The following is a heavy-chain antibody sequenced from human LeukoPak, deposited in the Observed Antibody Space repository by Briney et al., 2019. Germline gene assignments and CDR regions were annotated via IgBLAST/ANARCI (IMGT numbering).Heavy chain of an antibody. J-gene: IGHJ4*02. D-gene: IGHD5-24*01. CDR3: AKSGYNRSDY. CDR1: GFTFSSSA. CDR2: ISGSGSGGST. V-gene: IGHV3-23*01. Sequence: GGSLRLSCAASGFTFSSSAMSWVRQAPGKGLEWVSSISGSGSGGSTYYADSVKGRFTISRDNSKNTLYLQMNSLRAEDTAVYYCAKSGYNRSDYWGQGTLVTVSS.